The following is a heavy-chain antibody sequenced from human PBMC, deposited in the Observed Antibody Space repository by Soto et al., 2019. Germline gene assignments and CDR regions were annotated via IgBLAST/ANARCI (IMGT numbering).Heavy chain of an antibody. D-gene: IGHD3-3*01. CDR3: ARDVLRFLEWLAFYGMDV. V-gene: IGHV3-23*01. Sequence: PGGSLRLSCAASGFTFSSYAMSWVRQAPGKGLEWVSGVSASGLNTDYADPVKGRFYISRDNSKNTVSLHMNSLRAEDTALYYCARDVLRFLEWLAFYGMDVWGQGTTVTVSS. CDR1: GFTFSSYA. J-gene: IGHJ6*02. CDR2: VSASGLNT.